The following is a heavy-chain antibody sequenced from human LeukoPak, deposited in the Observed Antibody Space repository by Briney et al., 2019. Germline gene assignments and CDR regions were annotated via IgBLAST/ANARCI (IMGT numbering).Heavy chain of an antibody. J-gene: IGHJ4*02. CDR3: ARGSNYDRYDFWSGYYYAYYFDY. CDR2: IYYTGST. Sequence: PSETLSLTCTVSGGSISTNIYYWGWIRQPPGKGPEWIATIYYTGSTYYNPSLKSRVTISVDTSKNQLSLRLSSVTAADTAVYYCARGSNYDRYDFWSGYYYAYYFDYWGQGTLVTVSS. CDR1: GGSISTNIYY. V-gene: IGHV4-39*07. D-gene: IGHD3-3*01.